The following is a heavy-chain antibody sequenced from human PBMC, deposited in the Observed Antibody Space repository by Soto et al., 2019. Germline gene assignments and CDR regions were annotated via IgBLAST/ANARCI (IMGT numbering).Heavy chain of an antibody. J-gene: IGHJ5*02. CDR1: GDSISSGSYY. CDR3: ARQFDYGDYESRNWFHP. D-gene: IGHD4-17*01. CDR2: IFDSGTA. Sequence: QLQLQESGPGLVKPPETLSLTCTVSGDSISSGSYYWGWIRQPPGKGLEWIGSIFDSGTAYYIPSLKSRVTISVDTSKNQFSLKLTSVTAADTAVYYCARQFDYGDYESRNWFHPWGQGILVTVSS. V-gene: IGHV4-39*01.